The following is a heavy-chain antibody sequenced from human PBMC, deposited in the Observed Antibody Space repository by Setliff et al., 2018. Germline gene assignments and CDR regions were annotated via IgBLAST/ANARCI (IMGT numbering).Heavy chain of an antibody. Sequence: ASVKVSCKASGYSFSDFYMHWVRQVPGEGLEALGRIDPRDDFTVYAERFKDRLTITADTSTDTSYMEMSSLRFEDTAVYYCAIDYGPTGAPYHWGQGTPVTVSS. CDR1: GYSFSDFY. V-gene: IGHV1-69-2*01. D-gene: IGHD1-1*01. CDR3: AIDYGPTGAPYH. J-gene: IGHJ4*02. CDR2: IDPRDDFT.